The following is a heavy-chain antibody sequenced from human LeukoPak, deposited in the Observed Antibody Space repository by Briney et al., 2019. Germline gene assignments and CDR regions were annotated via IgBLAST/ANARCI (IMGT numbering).Heavy chain of an antibody. CDR1: GGSISSSSYY. D-gene: IGHD2-15*01. J-gene: IGHJ4*02. CDR3: ARAEVSCSRSTCFLH. V-gene: IGHV4-39*07. CDR2: IYYSGST. Sequence: SETLSLTCTVSGGSISSSSYYWGWIRQPPGTGLEWIGSIYYSGSTYYNPSLKSRVTISVDTSKNQFSLKLSSVTAADTAVYYCARAEVSCSRSTCFLHWGQGTLVTVSS.